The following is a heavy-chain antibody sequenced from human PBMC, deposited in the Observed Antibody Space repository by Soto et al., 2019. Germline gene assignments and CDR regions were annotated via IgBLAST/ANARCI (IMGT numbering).Heavy chain of an antibody. D-gene: IGHD3-16*01. CDR3: ARAFGSRNWFDP. Sequence: QVQLQESGPGLVKPSATLSLTCNVSGGFIDSFYWSWIRQPPGKGLEWIGYVDYLGSTKYNPSLESRLTISVDTSKNQFFLRLNSVTAADTATYYCARAFGSRNWFDPWGQGTLVTVSA. V-gene: IGHV4-59*01. CDR2: VDYLGST. J-gene: IGHJ5*02. CDR1: GGFIDSFY.